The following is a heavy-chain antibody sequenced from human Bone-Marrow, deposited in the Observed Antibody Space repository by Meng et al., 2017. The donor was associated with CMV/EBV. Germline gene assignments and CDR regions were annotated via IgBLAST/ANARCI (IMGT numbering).Heavy chain of an antibody. CDR1: GFTVSNNY. CDR2: IYSGGYT. D-gene: IGHD2-2*01. V-gene: IGHV3-53*01. CDR3: AKEVVPAAKSGSEYFDY. Sequence: GGSLRLSCAASGFTVSNNYMSWVRQAPGKGLEWVSVIYSGGYTYYADSVKGRFTISRDNSKNTLYLQMNSLRAEDTAVYYCAKEVVPAAKSGSEYFDYWGQGTLVTVSS. J-gene: IGHJ4*02.